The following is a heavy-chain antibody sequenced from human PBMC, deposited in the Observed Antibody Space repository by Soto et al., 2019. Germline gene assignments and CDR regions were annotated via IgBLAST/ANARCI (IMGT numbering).Heavy chain of an antibody. CDR2: INAYNGNT. CDR3: ARDPVAGTYFDY. J-gene: IGHJ4*02. D-gene: IGHD6-19*01. V-gene: IGHV1-18*01. Sequence: QVQLVQSGAEVKKPGASVKVSCKSSGYTFTSYGISRVRQAPGQGLEWMGWINAYNGNTNYAQKLQGRVTMTTDTSTSTAYMALRSLRSEDTAVYYCARDPVAGTYFDYWGQGALVTVSS. CDR1: GYTFTSYG.